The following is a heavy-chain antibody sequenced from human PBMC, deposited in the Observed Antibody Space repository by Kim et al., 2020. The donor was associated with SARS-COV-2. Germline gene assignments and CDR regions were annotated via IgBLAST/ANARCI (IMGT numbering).Heavy chain of an antibody. V-gene: IGHV3-73*01. CDR3: TSRARLSAFDI. CDR2: IRSKANSYAT. Sequence: GGSLRLSCAASGFTFSGSAMHWVRQASGKGLEWVGRIRSKANSYATAYAASVKGRFTISRDDSKNTAYLQMNSLKTEDTAVYYCTSRARLSAFDIWGQGTMVTVSS. CDR1: GFTFSGSA. J-gene: IGHJ3*02.